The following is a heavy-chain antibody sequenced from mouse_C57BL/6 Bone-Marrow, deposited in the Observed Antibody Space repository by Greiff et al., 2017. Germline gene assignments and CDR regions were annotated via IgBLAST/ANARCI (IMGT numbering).Heavy chain of an antibody. CDR1: GFTFSSYG. J-gene: IGHJ4*01. CDR3: ARRDDYDDYYAMDY. Sequence: EVQLQESGGDLVKPGGSLKLSCAASGFTFSSYGMSWVRQTPDKRLEWVATISSGGSYTYYPDSVKGRFTISRDNAKNTLYLQMSSLKSEDTAMYYCARRDDYDDYYAMDYWGQGTSVTVSS. D-gene: IGHD2-4*01. CDR2: ISSGGSYT. V-gene: IGHV5-6*01.